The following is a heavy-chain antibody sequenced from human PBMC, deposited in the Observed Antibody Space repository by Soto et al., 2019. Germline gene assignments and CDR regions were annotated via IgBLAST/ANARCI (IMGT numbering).Heavy chain of an antibody. V-gene: IGHV3-7*01. J-gene: IGHJ6*02. CDR1: GGSISSYY. Sequence: ETLSLTCTVSGGSISSYYWSWIRQPAGKGLEWVANIKQDGSEKYYVDSVKGRFTISRDNAKNSLYLQMNSLRAEDTAVYYCARDDITMVRGVISTYYYYGMDVWGQGTTVTVSS. D-gene: IGHD3-10*01. CDR2: IKQDGSEK. CDR3: ARDDITMVRGVISTYYYYGMDV.